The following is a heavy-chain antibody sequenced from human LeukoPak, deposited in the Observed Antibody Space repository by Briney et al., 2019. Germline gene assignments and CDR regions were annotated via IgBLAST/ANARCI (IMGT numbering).Heavy chain of an antibody. D-gene: IGHD3-3*01. J-gene: IGHJ5*02. CDR3: ARTLFGAYNWFDP. CDR1: AFIFSGHW. Sequence: PGGSLRLSCEGSAFIFSGHWMNWVRQAPGKGLEWVSSISSTSNYINYADSVKGRFTISRDNAKSSLYLQMNSLRVEDTAVYYCARTLFGAYNWFDPWGQGALVTVSS. V-gene: IGHV3-21*01. CDR2: ISSTSNYI.